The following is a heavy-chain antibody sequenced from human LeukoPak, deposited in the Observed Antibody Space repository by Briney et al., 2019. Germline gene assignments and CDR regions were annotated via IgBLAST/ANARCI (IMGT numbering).Heavy chain of an antibody. CDR3: ARDPGTYYGMDV. V-gene: IGHV1-69*13. J-gene: IGHJ6*02. CDR2: IIPIFGTA. Sequence: ASVKVSCKASGGTFSSYAISWVRQAPGQGLEWMGGIIPIFGTANYAQKFQGRVTITADESTSTAYMELSSLRSEDTAVYYCARDPGTYYGMDVWGQGTLVTASS. CDR1: GGTFSSYA.